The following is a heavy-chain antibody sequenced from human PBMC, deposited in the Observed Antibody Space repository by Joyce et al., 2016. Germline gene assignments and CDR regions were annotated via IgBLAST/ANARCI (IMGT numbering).Heavy chain of an antibody. D-gene: IGHD2-8*01. J-gene: IGHJ4*02. CDR1: GYTFTDYY. Sequence: QVQLVQSGAEVKKPGASVKVSCEASGYTFTDYYMHWVRQAPGQGLDVMGWINPYSGDQYYAQNLQGWVTMTRDTSISTAYMELSRLKADDTSVYYCARGRADGTKGVCSVYYFDSWGQGTLVTVTS. V-gene: IGHV1-2*04. CDR3: ARGRADGTKGVCSVYYFDS. CDR2: INPYSGDQ.